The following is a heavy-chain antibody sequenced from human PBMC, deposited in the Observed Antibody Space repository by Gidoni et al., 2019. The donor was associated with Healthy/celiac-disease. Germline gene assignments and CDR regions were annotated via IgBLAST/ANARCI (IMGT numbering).Heavy chain of an antibody. CDR1: GFTFSSYG. D-gene: IGHD6-19*01. Sequence: LSCAASGFTFSSYGMHWVRQAPGKGLEWVAVISYDGSNKYYADSVKGRFTISRDNSKNTLYLQMNSLRAEDTAVYYCAKDRSIAVAGHGMDVWGQGTTVTVSS. CDR2: ISYDGSNK. V-gene: IGHV3-30*18. J-gene: IGHJ6*02. CDR3: AKDRSIAVAGHGMDV.